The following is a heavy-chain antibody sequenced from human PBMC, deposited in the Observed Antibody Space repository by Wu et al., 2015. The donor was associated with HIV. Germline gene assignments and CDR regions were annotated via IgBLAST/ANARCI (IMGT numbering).Heavy chain of an antibody. CDR1: GYTFSAYD. Sequence: QVQLVQSETEMKKPGASLKVSCKASGYTFSAYDINWVRQAPGQGLEWVGWMNPNSGNTGYPQKFQGRVTMTRDTSISTAYMELSSLKSEDTAVYYCAVAPYHYDNSGYYRYFDYWGQGTLVTVSS. V-gene: IGHV1-8*01. J-gene: IGHJ4*02. D-gene: IGHD3-22*01. CDR2: MNPNSGNT. CDR3: AVAPYHYDNSGYYRYFDY.